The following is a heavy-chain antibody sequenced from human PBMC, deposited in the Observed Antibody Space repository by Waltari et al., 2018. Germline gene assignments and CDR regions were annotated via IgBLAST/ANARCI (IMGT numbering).Heavy chain of an antibody. Sequence: QVQLQEWGGGLVKPSETLSLTCAVYGGSFSDYYWSWIRQSPGRGLEWIGEINHSGSATYNPSRKSRVIISIDTSNNQFSLRLSSVTAADTAVYYCARGRVCPKGACYSYDYWGQGTLATVSA. J-gene: IGHJ4*02. CDR3: ARGRVCPKGACYSYDY. D-gene: IGHD2-8*01. CDR1: GGSFSDYY. CDR2: INHSGSA. V-gene: IGHV4-34*01.